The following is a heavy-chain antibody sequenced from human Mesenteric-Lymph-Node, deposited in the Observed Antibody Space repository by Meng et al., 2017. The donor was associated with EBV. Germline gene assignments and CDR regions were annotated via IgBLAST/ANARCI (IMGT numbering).Heavy chain of an antibody. Sequence: HVEVVQGGAEVKKPWASVKGSCKTSGYRCTSYGVGWVRQAPGKGLEWLGWINPNNSNTKYAEKFRGRLTMTTDTSIGTAYLELSSLRSEDTAVYYCARGRYWFDPWGQGTLVTVSS. CDR1: GYRCTSYG. V-gene: IGHV1-18*01. CDR3: ARGRYWFDP. CDR2: INPNNSNT. D-gene: IGHD5-24*01. J-gene: IGHJ5*02.